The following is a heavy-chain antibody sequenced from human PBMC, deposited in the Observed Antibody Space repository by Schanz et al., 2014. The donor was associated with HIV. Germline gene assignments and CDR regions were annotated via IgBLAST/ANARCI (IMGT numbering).Heavy chain of an antibody. V-gene: IGHV3-33*06. CDR3: ANTEFPYSSSSDYYYGMDV. CDR2: IWYDGSSK. D-gene: IGHD6-6*01. J-gene: IGHJ6*02. Sequence: VQLVESGGGVVQPGRSLRLSCAASGFTFSSYGMHWVRQAPGKGLEWVAVIWYDGSSKYYADSVKGRFTISRDHSKNMVYLQMNSLRAEDTAVYFCANTEFPYSSSSDYYYGMDVWGQGTTVTVSS. CDR1: GFTFSSYG.